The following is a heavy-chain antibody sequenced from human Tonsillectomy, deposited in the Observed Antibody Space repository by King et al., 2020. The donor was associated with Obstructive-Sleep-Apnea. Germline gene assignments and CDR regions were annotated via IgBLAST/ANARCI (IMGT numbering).Heavy chain of an antibody. D-gene: IGHD3-9*01. CDR1: GYIFTSYG. Sequence: VQLVESGAEVKKPGASVKVSCKASGYIFTSYGITWVRQAPGQGLEWLGWISVYTGNTDYAQKLQGRVTMTTDTSTSTAYMELRSLRSDDTAMYYCARGPYDILTGMDVWGQGTTVTVSS. V-gene: IGHV1-18*01. CDR2: ISVYTGNT. CDR3: ARGPYDILTGMDV. J-gene: IGHJ6*02.